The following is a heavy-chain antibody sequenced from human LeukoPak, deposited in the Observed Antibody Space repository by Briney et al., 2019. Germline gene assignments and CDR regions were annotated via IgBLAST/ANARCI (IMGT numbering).Heavy chain of an antibody. CDR3: ARDYDFNYMDV. CDR1: GFTVSSNY. V-gene: IGHV3-66*01. J-gene: IGHJ6*03. CDR2: LYSGGST. Sequence: GGSLGLSCAASGFTVSSNYMSWVRQAPGKGLESVSVLYSGGSTYYADSVKGRFTISRDNAKNSLYLQMNSLRAEDTAVYYCARDYDFNYMDVWGKGTTVTVSS. D-gene: IGHD3-3*01.